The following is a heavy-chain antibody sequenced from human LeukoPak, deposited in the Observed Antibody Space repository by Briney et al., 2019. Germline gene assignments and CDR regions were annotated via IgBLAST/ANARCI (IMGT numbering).Heavy chain of an antibody. CDR1: DGSISSYY. CDR2: ISSSSSYI. V-gene: IGHV3-21*01. CDR3: AREEPNSFDY. D-gene: IGHD1-1*01. Sequence: ETLSLTCTVSDGSISSYYWSWIRQPPGKGLEWVSSISSSSSYIYYADSVKGRFTISRDNAKNSLYLQMNSLRAEDTAVYYCAREEPNSFDYWGQGTLVTVSS. J-gene: IGHJ4*02.